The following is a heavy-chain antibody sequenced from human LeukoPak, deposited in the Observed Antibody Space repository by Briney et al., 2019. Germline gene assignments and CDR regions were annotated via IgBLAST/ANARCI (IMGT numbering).Heavy chain of an antibody. Sequence: SETLSLICTVSGGSISRHYWSWIRQPPGKGLEWIGYIYYSGSTNYNPSLKSRVTISVDTSKNQFSLKLSSVTAADTAVYYCARRSVRFGELLTYYYYMDVWGKGTTVTVSS. J-gene: IGHJ6*03. CDR3: ARRSVRFGELLTYYYYMDV. CDR2: IYYSGST. CDR1: GGSISRHY. V-gene: IGHV4-59*11. D-gene: IGHD3-10*01.